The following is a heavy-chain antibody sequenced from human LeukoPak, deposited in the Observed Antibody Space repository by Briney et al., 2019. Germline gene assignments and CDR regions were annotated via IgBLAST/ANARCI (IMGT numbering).Heavy chain of an antibody. CDR3: AKAGTAMDYYFDY. CDR1: GFTFSSYG. CDR2: IWYDGSNK. J-gene: IGHJ4*02. D-gene: IGHD5-18*01. V-gene: IGHV3-30*02. Sequence: GGSLRLSCAASGFTFSSYGMHWVRQAPGKGLEWVAVIWYDGSNKYYADSVKGRFTISRGNSKNTLYLQMNSLRAEDTAVYYCAKAGTAMDYYFDYWGQGTLVTVSS.